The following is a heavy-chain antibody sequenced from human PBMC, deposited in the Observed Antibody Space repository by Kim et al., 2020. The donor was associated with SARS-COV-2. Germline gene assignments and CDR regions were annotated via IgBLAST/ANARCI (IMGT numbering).Heavy chain of an antibody. V-gene: IGHV3-23*01. D-gene: IGHD6-6*01. J-gene: IGHJ4*02. CDR3: AKAFPVAARALFDY. Sequence: ADAGKGRFTTSRDKRKNTLYLQMNSVRVDDTAIYYCAKAFPVAARALFDYWGQGTLVTVSS.